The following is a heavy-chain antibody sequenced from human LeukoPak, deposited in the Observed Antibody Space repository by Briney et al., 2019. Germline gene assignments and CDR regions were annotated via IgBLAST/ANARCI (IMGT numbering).Heavy chain of an antibody. D-gene: IGHD1-26*01. CDR3: ARVIMRWEQAFDY. Sequence: ASVKVSCKASGYTFTSYAMHWARQAPGQRLEWMGWINAGNGNTKYSQKFQGRVTITGDTSASTAYMELSSLRSEDTAVYYCARVIMRWEQAFDYWGQGTLVTVSS. V-gene: IGHV1-3*01. CDR1: GYTFTSYA. J-gene: IGHJ4*02. CDR2: INAGNGNT.